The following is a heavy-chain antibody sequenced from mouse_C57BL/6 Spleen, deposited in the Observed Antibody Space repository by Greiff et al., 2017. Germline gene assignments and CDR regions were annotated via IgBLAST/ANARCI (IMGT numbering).Heavy chain of an antibody. CDR1: GFTFSDYG. J-gene: IGHJ3*01. V-gene: IGHV5-17*01. CDR3: ARKAYDYDIRSGLAY. Sequence: DVKLVESGGGLVKPGGSLKLSCAASGFTFSDYGMHWVRKAPEKGLGGVAYISSGSSTIYYAVTVKGPFTIYRDNGKNTLFLQMTSLRSDDTALYYCARKAYDYDIRSGLAYWGQGTLVTVSA. CDR2: ISSGSSTI. D-gene: IGHD2-4*01.